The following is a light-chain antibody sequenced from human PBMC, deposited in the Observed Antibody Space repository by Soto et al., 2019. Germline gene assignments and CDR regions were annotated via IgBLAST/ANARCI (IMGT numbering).Light chain of an antibody. CDR1: QSVSSSY. V-gene: IGKV3-20*01. J-gene: IGKJ2*01. CDR2: GAS. CDR3: QQYGSSPLYT. Sequence: EIVLTQSPGTLSLSPGERATLSCRASQSVSSSYLAWYQQKPGQAPRLLIYGASSRATGIPDRFSGSGSGTDFTLTISRLEPEDVAVYYCQQYGSSPLYTFGQGNKLEIK.